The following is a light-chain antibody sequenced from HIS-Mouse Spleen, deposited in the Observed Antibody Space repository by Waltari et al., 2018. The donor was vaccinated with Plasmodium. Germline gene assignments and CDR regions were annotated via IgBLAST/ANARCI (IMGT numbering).Light chain of an antibody. J-gene: IGLJ3*02. V-gene: IGLV3-9*01. CDR2: RDS. CDR1: HIGRKK. CDR3: QVWDSSFWV. Sequence: YELTQPLSASVALGQSARRTSGGNHIGRKKAHWYQQKPAQAPVRVIYRDSNRPSRIPERFSGSNSGNTATLTISRAQAGDEADYYCQVWDSSFWVFGGGTKLTVL.